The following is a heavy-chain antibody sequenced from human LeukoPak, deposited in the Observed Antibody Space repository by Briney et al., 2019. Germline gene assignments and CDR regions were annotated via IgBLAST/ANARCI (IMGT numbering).Heavy chain of an antibody. J-gene: IGHJ4*02. CDR1: GYSFTSYW. V-gene: IGHV5-51*01. D-gene: IGHD3-22*01. CDR2: IYPGDSDT. CDR3: ARGLHYYDGSAQLY. Sequence: GESLKISCKGSGYSFTSYWIGWVRQMPGKGLEWMGIIYPGDSDTRYSPSFQGQVTISADKSISTAYLQWSSLTSEDTAVYYCARGLHYYDGSAQLYWGQGTLVTVSS.